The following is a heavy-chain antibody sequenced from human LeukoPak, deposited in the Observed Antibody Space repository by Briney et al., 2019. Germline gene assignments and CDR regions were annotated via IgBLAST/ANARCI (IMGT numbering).Heavy chain of an antibody. CDR3: ASAPLVLRFLEWYGNYYYYYGMDV. J-gene: IGHJ6*02. D-gene: IGHD3-3*01. V-gene: IGHV1-69*13. CDR2: IIPIFGTA. CDR1: GGTFSSYA. Sequence: SVKVSCKASGGTFSSYAISWVRQAPGQGLGWMGGIIPIFGTANYAQKFQGRVTITADESTSTAYMELSSLRSEDTAVYYCASAPLVLRFLEWYGNYYYYYGMDVWGQGTTVTVSS.